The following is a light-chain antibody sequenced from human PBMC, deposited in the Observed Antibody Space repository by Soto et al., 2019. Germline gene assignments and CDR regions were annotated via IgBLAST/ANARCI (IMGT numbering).Light chain of an antibody. V-gene: IGKV3-11*01. CDR2: DTF. Sequence: EIVLTQSPATLSLSPGERATLSCTASQSVNSYLAWYQHRPGQAPRLLIYDTFNRATGVPARFSGSGSGTDFTLTISSLEPEDFAVYYCQHRTSRYTFGQGTKVE. CDR1: QSVNSY. CDR3: QHRTSRYT. J-gene: IGKJ2*01.